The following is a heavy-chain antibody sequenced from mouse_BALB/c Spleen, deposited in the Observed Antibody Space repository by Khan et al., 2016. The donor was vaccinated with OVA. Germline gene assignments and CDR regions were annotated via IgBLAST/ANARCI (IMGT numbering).Heavy chain of an antibody. J-gene: IGHJ4*01. CDR2: INTYTGEP. CDR1: GYTFTNYG. CDR3: ARPPYFSYVMVY. Sequence: QIQLVQSGPELKKPGETVKISCKASGYTFTNYGMNWVKQAPGKGLKWMGWINTYTGEPTYADDFKGRFSLSLETFASTAYLQINNLKNGDTATYFCARPPYFSYVMVYWGQGTSVTVSS. D-gene: IGHD2-10*01. V-gene: IGHV9-3-1*01.